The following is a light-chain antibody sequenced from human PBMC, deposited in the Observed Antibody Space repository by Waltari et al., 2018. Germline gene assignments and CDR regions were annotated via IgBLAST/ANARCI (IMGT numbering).Light chain of an antibody. Sequence: DIQMTQSPSSLSASVGDRVTITCRASRGIGNYVNWYQHRPGEPPNLLIFAASSLHTGVPSRFSGSGSGTDFTLTINILQPEDFATYYCQQTYGPSLSFGGGTKVEIK. CDR2: AAS. J-gene: IGKJ4*01. CDR1: RGIGNY. V-gene: IGKV1-39*01. CDR3: QQTYGPSLS.